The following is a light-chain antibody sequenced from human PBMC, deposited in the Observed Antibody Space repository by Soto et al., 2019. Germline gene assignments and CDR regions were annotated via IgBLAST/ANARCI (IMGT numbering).Light chain of an antibody. CDR3: QQYNSYSWT. CDR2: AAS. J-gene: IGKJ1*01. Sequence: DVQMTQSPSSLSAPVGDRVTITRRASQGISSYLAWYQQKQGKAPKXLIYAASTLQSGVPSRFSGSRSGTEFTITISSLQPDDFETYYCQQYNSYSWTFGQGTKVDIK. V-gene: IGKV1-9*01. CDR1: QGISSY.